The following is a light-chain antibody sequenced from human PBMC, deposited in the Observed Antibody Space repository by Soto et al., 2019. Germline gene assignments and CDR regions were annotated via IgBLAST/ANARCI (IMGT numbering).Light chain of an antibody. CDR2: GAF. CDR3: QQYDNSPRT. Sequence: EVVLTQSPGTLSLSPGDRAALSCRASQSLSSHLAWYQQKPVQAPRLLIYGAFIRLPGIPDRFRGSGSGTDFTLTITRLEPEDFALYYCQQYDNSPRTFVQGTKVEI. J-gene: IGKJ4*01. V-gene: IGKV3-20*01. CDR1: QSLSSH.